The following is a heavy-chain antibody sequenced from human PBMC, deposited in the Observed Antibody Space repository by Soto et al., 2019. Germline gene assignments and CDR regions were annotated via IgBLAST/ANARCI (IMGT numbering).Heavy chain of an antibody. CDR1: GYSFSSYW. Sequence: PGESLKISGKGSGYSFSSYWIVWVRQMPGKGLEWMGTIYTGDSDTRYSPSFHGQVTISADKSISTAYLQWNSLKASDTAMYFCARNKGYCSSISCYGMDVWGQGAAVTVSS. V-gene: IGHV5-51*01. D-gene: IGHD2-2*01. J-gene: IGHJ6*02. CDR2: IYTGDSDT. CDR3: ARNKGYCSSISCYGMDV.